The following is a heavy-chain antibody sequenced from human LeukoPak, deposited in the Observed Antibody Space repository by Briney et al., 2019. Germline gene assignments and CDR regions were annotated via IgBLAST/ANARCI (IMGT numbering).Heavy chain of an antibody. D-gene: IGHD2-15*01. J-gene: IGHJ4*02. V-gene: IGHV3-74*01. CDR2: ITSDGSTT. CDR1: GFTVSDNH. Sequence: GGSLRLSCAASGFTVSDNHMSWVRQAPGKGLVWVSRITSDGSTTSYADSVKGRFTISRDNAKNTLYLQMNSLRDEDTAVYYCARDGSLPDYWGQGTLVTVSS. CDR3: ARDGSLPDY.